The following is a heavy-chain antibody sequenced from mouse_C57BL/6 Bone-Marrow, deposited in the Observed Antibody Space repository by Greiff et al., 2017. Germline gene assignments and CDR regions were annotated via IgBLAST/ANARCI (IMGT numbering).Heavy chain of an antibody. Sequence: QVQLQQPGAELVMPGASVKLSCKASGYTFTSYWMHWVKQRPGQGLEWIGEIDPYDSNTKYHQKFKGKSTLTVDKSSSTAYLQLSSLTSEDSAVYYCARSNYYGSSLRYWYFDVWGTGTTVTVSS. D-gene: IGHD1-1*01. V-gene: IGHV1-69*01. CDR2: IDPYDSNT. CDR1: GYTFTSYW. J-gene: IGHJ1*03. CDR3: ARSNYYGSSLRYWYFDV.